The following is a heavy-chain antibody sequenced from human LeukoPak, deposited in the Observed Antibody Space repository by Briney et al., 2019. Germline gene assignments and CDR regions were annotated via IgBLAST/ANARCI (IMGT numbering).Heavy chain of an antibody. CDR2: ISYNGSP. Sequence: SETLSLTCTVSGGSISSYYWTWIRQPPGKGPDWIGYISYNGSPNYNPALQSRVTISVDTSKNQFSLSLSSVTAADTAVYYCARGQTLVGALHFWGQGTLVTVSS. V-gene: IGHV4-59*01. J-gene: IGHJ4*02. CDR3: ARGQTLVGALHF. D-gene: IGHD1-26*01. CDR1: GGSISSYY.